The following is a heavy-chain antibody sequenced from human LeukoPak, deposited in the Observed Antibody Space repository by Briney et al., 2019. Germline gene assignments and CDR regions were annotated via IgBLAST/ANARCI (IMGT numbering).Heavy chain of an antibody. V-gene: IGHV3-74*03. Sequence: GGSLRLSCAASGPTFRSYWMHWVRQASGKGLVWVSRINSDGRSTTYADSVKGRFSVSRDNGKRTVYLQMNSLRPEDTAVYYCARTRITIFGVVIVNYYYYGMDVWGQGTTVTVSS. CDR3: ARTRITIFGVVIVNYYYYGMDV. J-gene: IGHJ6*02. CDR1: GPTFRSYW. D-gene: IGHD3-3*01. CDR2: INSDGRST.